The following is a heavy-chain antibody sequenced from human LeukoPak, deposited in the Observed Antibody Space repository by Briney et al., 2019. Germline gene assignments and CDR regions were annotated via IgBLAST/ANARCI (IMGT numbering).Heavy chain of an antibody. Sequence: SETLSLTCTASGGSISSYYWSWIRQPAGKGLEWIGRIYTSGSTNYNPSLKSRVTMSVDTSKNQFSLKLSSVTAADTAVYYCARDYPTVYYYYYMDVWGKGTTVTVSS. D-gene: IGHD1-1*01. J-gene: IGHJ6*03. CDR1: GGSISSYY. CDR2: IYTSGST. V-gene: IGHV4-4*07. CDR3: ARDYPTVYYYYYMDV.